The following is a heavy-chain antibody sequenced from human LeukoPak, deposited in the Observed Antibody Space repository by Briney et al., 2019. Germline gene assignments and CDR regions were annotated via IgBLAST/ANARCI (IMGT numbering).Heavy chain of an antibody. CDR2: INHSGST. Sequence: SETLSLTCAVYGGSFSGYYRSWIRQPPGKGLEWIGEINHSGSTNYNPSLKSRVTISVDTSKNQFSLKLSSVTAADTAVYYCARRCLMYSVGRWHLIDGYYFDYWGQGTLVTVSS. CDR3: ARRCLMYSVGRWHLIDGYYFDY. V-gene: IGHV4-34*01. J-gene: IGHJ4*02. CDR1: GGSFSGYY. D-gene: IGHD4-23*01.